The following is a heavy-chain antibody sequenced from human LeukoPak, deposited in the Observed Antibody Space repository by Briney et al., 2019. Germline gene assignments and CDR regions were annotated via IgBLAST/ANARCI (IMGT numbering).Heavy chain of an antibody. V-gene: IGHV3-53*01. CDR3: ARGTYYYDSSGYLVDAFDI. D-gene: IGHD3-22*01. CDR1: GFTVNSNY. Sequence: PGGSPRLSCAASGFTVNSNYMSWVRQAPGKGLDCVSAIYGGGSSFYADPVQGRFTISRDNYKNTLFLQMNSLRAEDTDVYYCARGTYYYDSSGYLVDAFDIWGQGTMVTVSS. CDR2: IYGGGSS. J-gene: IGHJ3*02.